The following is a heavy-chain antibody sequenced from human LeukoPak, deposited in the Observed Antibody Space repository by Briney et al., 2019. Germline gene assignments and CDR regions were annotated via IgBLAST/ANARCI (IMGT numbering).Heavy chain of an antibody. CDR3: ATQRGSYRWGTDFDY. J-gene: IGHJ4*02. Sequence: GASVKFSCKASGYTFTGYDMHWVRQAPGQGLEWMGWINPNSGDTKYAQKFQGRVTMTRDTSISTAYMELSRLRSDDTAVYYCATQRGSYRWGTDFDYWGQGTLVSVSS. CDR2: INPNSGDT. D-gene: IGHD3-16*01. V-gene: IGHV1-2*02. CDR1: GYTFTGYD.